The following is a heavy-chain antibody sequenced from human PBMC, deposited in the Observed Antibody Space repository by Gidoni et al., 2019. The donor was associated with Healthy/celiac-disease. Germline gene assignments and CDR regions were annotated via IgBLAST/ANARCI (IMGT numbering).Heavy chain of an antibody. V-gene: IGHV4-39*07. CDR2: IYYSGST. D-gene: IGHD3-22*01. J-gene: IGHJ4*02. CDR1: GCSISSSSYY. Sequence: QLQLQESGPGLVKPSETLSLTCTVSGCSISSSSYYWGWIRQPPGKGLEWIGSIYYSGSTYYNPSLKSRVTISVDTSKNQFSLKLSSVTAADTAVYYCASYYDSSGYGDYWGQGTLVTVPS. CDR3: ASYYDSSGYGDY.